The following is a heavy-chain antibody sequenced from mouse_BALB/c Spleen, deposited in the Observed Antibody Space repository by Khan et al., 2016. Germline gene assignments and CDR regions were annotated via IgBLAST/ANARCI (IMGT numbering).Heavy chain of an antibody. CDR1: GFTFSNYW. V-gene: IGHV6-6*02. Sequence: EVKLEESGGGLVQPGGSMKLSCVASGFTFSNYWMNWVRRSPEKGLEWVAEFILKSDDYVNNYSVSVKGRFTISRDDSKIIVHLQMTNLRAEDAGIYYCWILLWGQGTTLTVSS. CDR2: FILKSDDYVN. J-gene: IGHJ2*01. CDR3: WILL.